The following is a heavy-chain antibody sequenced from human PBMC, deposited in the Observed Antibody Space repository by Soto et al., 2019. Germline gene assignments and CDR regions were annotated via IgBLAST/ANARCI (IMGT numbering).Heavy chain of an antibody. D-gene: IGHD2-21*02. Sequence: QVQLVESGGGVVQPGRSLRLSCAASGFTFSSYAMHWVRQAPGKGLEWVAVISYDGSNKYYADSVKGRFTISRDNSKNPLYLQMNSLRAEDTAVYYRAREYGGNSGRSFDYWGQGTLVTVSS. CDR1: GFTFSSYA. V-gene: IGHV3-30-3*01. CDR2: ISYDGSNK. J-gene: IGHJ4*02. CDR3: AREYGGNSGRSFDY.